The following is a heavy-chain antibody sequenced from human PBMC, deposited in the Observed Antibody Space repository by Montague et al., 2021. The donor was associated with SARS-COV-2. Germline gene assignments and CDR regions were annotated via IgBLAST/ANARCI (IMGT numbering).Heavy chain of an antibody. J-gene: IGHJ1*01. D-gene: IGHD2-2*01. V-gene: IGHV4-39*07. CDR2: ISYSGST. Sequence: SETLSLTCTVSDDSSSSSIYYWGWIRQPPGKGLEWIGSISYSGSTYHNPSLHSRVAISVDTSKKPFSLRLTTVTAADTAVYFCARDHYHSCGFKYWGPGTLVTVSS. CDR3: ARDHYHSCGFKY. CDR1: DDSSSSSIYY.